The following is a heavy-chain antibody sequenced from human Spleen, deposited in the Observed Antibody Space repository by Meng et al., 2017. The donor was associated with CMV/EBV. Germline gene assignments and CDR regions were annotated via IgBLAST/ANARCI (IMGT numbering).Heavy chain of an antibody. Sequence: GESLKISCAASRFTFSNYAMSWVRQAPGKGLEWVSVIYSGGSTTYYADSVKGRFTISRDNSKNTLYLQMNSLRAEDTAVYYCARADYGETSYYYYGMDVWGQGTTVTVSS. CDR1: RFTFSNYA. D-gene: IGHD4-17*01. V-gene: IGHV3-23*03. CDR2: IYSGGSTT. CDR3: ARADYGETSYYYYGMDV. J-gene: IGHJ6*02.